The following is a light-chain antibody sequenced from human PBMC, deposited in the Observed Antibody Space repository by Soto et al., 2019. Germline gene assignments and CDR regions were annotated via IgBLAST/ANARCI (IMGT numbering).Light chain of an antibody. J-gene: IGKJ5*01. CDR3: QQHDILPIT. CDR1: QSVGSDY. Sequence: IVVSQSPRNLSLSPGERATLSFRASQSVGSDYVAWYQHRPGQAPRLLFSGIFRRATGIPDRFSGAGSGTDFTLTISRLEPEDFALYYCQQHDILPITFGQGGRLEIK. V-gene: IGKV3-20*01. CDR2: GIF.